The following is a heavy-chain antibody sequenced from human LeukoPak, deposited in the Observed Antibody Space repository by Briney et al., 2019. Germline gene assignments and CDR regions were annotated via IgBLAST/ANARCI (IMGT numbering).Heavy chain of an antibody. CDR1: GFTFSSYW. Sequence: PGGSLRLSCAASGFTFSSYWMSWVRQAPGKGLEWVANIKEDGSERNYVDSVKGRFTISRDDAKKSLFLQMNSLRAEDTAVYYCVTMIFGGGFDYWGQGTLVTVSS. CDR2: IKEDGSER. V-gene: IGHV3-7*01. J-gene: IGHJ4*02. D-gene: IGHD3/OR15-3a*01. CDR3: VTMIFGGGFDY.